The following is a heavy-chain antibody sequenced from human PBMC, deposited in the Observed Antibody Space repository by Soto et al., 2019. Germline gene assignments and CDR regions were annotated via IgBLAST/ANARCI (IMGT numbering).Heavy chain of an antibody. V-gene: IGHV3-64*01. CDR2: ISPIGDRT. J-gene: IGHJ4*02. Sequence: GGSLRLSCAASGFTFSSYAVHWVRQAPGKGLEYVSGISPIGDRTYYEKYVKGRFTISRDNSKNTLYLQMGTMRDQDTDVYYCEKDKEAYCAGDCYFEYWGQGTQVTVS. D-gene: IGHD2-21*02. CDR3: EKDKEAYCAGDCYFEY. CDR1: GFTFSSYA.